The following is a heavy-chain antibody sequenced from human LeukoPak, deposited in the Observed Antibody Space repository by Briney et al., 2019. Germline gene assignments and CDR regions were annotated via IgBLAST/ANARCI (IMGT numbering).Heavy chain of an antibody. CDR2: INSDGSNT. CDR1: GFSFSSYW. J-gene: IGHJ3*02. Sequence: GGSLRLSCAASGFSFSSYWMHWVRQVPGKGLGWVSRINSDGSNTNYADSVRGRFTISRDNAKNTLYLQMNSLRAEDTAVYYCVRWGLGKGEAFDIWGQGTMVTVSS. CDR3: VRWGLGKGEAFDI. V-gene: IGHV3-74*01. D-gene: IGHD3-10*01.